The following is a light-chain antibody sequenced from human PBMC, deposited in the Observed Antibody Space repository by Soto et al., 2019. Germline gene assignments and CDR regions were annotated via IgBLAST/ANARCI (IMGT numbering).Light chain of an antibody. V-gene: IGKV1-16*02. CDR2: DAS. Sequence: DIQMTQSPSSLSASVGDRVTITCRASQEISNHLAWFQQKPGKPPKSLIYDASTLQIGVPSKFSGSGSGTDFTLTISSLQPEDFATYYCQQYHNSPVTFGGGTKVEIK. CDR3: QQYHNSPVT. J-gene: IGKJ4*01. CDR1: QEISNH.